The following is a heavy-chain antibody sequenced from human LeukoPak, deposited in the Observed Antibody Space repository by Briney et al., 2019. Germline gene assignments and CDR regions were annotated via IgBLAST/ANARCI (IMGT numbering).Heavy chain of an antibody. CDR3: ARVFTSGSPFDY. CDR1: GFTFSSYS. Sequence: GGSLRLSCAASGFTFSSYSMSWVRQAPGKGLEWVANIKQDGSDKYYVDSVKGRFTISRDNAKNSLYLQMNSLRAEDTAVYYCARVFTSGSPFDYWGQGTLVTVSS. CDR2: IKQDGSDK. J-gene: IGHJ4*02. D-gene: IGHD1-26*01. V-gene: IGHV3-7*03.